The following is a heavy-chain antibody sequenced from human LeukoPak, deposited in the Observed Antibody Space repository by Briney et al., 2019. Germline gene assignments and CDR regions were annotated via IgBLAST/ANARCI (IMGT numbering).Heavy chain of an antibody. D-gene: IGHD6-13*01. Sequence: GASVKASCKASGYTLTDYYLHWVRQAPGHRLESMGWFNPNSGVTIYAQKRKCRVTMTRDTTLSTAYMALSRPISDDSTLQYRARHIEAAVYYCEYWGEGALGTVSS. J-gene: IGHJ4*02. CDR2: FNPNSGVT. CDR1: GYTLTDYY. CDR3: ARHIEAAVYYCEY. V-gene: IGHV1-2*02.